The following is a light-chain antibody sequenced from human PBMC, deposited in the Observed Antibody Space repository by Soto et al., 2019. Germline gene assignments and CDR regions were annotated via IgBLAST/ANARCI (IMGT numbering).Light chain of an antibody. CDR2: GAS. CDR3: QQSFTTPYT. J-gene: IGKJ2*01. Sequence: EIVLTQSPGTLSLSPGERATLSCRASQSFSSSYLAWYQQKPGQAPRLLIYGASSRATGIPDRFSGSGSGTDFTLTISSLQPEDFATYYCQQSFTTPYTFGQGTKLEIK. CDR1: QSFSSSY. V-gene: IGKV3-20*01.